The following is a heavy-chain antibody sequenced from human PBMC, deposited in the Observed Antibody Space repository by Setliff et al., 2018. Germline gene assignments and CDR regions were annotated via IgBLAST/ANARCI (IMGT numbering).Heavy chain of an antibody. J-gene: IGHJ6*02. V-gene: IGHV2-5*01. CDR3: AHRRDTPGLWFGELEDYYYGMDV. D-gene: IGHD3-10*01. CDR2: IYWNDDK. CDR1: GDSMSFSYWS. Sequence: TLSLTCSVSGDSMSFSYWSWIRQPPGKGLEWLAVIYWNDDKHYSPSLKSRLTITKDTSKNQVVLTMTNMDPVDTATYYCAHRRDTPGLWFGELEDYYYGMDVWGQGTTVTVSS.